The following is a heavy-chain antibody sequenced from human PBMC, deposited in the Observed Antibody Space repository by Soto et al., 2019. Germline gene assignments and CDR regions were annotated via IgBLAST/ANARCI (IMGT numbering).Heavy chain of an antibody. J-gene: IGHJ4*02. Sequence: QVHLVQSGAEVKKPGASVKVSCQGSGYAFTTYGITWVRQAPGQGLEWMGWISAHNGNTNYAQKLQGRVTVTRDTSTSTAYMELRSLSSDDTAVYYCARGRYGDYWGQGALVTVSS. CDR2: ISAHNGNT. CDR3: ARGRYGDY. CDR1: GYAFTTYG. V-gene: IGHV1-18*01. D-gene: IGHD1-1*01.